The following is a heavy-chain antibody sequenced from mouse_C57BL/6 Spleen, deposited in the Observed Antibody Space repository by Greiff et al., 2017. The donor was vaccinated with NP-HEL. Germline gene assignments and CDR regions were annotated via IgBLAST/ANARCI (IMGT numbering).Heavy chain of an antibody. J-gene: IGHJ4*01. D-gene: IGHD1-1*01. V-gene: IGHV1-53*01. CDR3: ARGVITTVVGYYAMDY. Sequence: QVQLQQPGTELVKPGASVKLSCKASGYTFTSYWMHWVKQRPGQGLEWIGNINPSNGGTNYNEKFKSKATLTVDKSSSTAYMQLSSLTSEDSAVYYCARGVITTVVGYYAMDYWGQGTSVTVSS. CDR2: INPSNGGT. CDR1: GYTFTSYW.